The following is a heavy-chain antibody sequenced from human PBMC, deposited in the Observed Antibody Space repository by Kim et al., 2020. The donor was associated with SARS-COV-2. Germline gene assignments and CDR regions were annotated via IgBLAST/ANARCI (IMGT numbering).Heavy chain of an antibody. D-gene: IGHD6-19*01. Sequence: ASVKVSCKASGYTFTSYGISWVRQAPGQGLEWMGWISAYNGNTNYAQKLQGRVTMTTDTSTSTAYMELRSLRSDDTAVYYCARDHLEAVAGNSFDIWGQGTMVTVSS. CDR3: ARDHLEAVAGNSFDI. CDR1: GYTFTSYG. V-gene: IGHV1-18*04. J-gene: IGHJ3*02. CDR2: ISAYNGNT.